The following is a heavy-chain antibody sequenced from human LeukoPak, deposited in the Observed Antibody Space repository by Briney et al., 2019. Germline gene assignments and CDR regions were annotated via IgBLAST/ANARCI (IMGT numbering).Heavy chain of an antibody. CDR1: GYRLTSYW. V-gene: IGHV5-51*01. CDR3: ARLHGGNSKVVFQH. Sequence: GEFLKISCKGSGYRLTSYWIGWVRQMPGEGLEWMGIIYPGDSDTRYSPSFQGQVTISADKSTSTAYLQWSSLKASDTAMYYCARLHGGNSKVVFQHWGQGTLVTVSS. J-gene: IGHJ1*01. CDR2: IYPGDSDT. D-gene: IGHD4-23*01.